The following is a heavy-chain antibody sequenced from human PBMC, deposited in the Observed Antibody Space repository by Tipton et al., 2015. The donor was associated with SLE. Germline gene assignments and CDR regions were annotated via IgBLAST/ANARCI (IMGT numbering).Heavy chain of an antibody. Sequence: LRLSCAASGFTFSSYSMNWVRQAPGKGLEWVSYISSSSSTIYYADSVKGRFTISRDNAKNSPYLQMNSLRAEDTAVYYCAKGGWYPQPGYFDYWGQGTLVTVSS. D-gene: IGHD2-15*01. CDR2: ISSSSSTI. CDR3: AKGGWYPQPGYFDY. J-gene: IGHJ4*02. V-gene: IGHV3-48*01. CDR1: GFTFSSYS.